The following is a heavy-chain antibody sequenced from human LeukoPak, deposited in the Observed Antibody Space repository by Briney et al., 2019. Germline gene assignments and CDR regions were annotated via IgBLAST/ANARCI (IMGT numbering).Heavy chain of an antibody. Sequence: GGSLRLSCGASGFTFSGCSMNWVRQAPGKGLEWVSSIVKGRFTISRDNAKKSLYLQMNSLRAEDTAVYYCARGRAVVAASDNWFDPWGQGTLVTVSS. CDR2: I. CDR1: GFTFSGCS. V-gene: IGHV3-21*01. J-gene: IGHJ5*02. D-gene: IGHD2-15*01. CDR3: ARGRAVVAASDNWFDP.